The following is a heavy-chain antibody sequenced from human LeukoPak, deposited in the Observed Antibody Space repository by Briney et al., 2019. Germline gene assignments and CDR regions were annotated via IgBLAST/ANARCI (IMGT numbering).Heavy chain of an antibody. CDR3: AMVAAAGVPDAFDI. CDR2: MNPNSGNT. V-gene: IGHV1-8*01. CDR1: GYTFTSYD. Sequence: ASVKVSCKASGYTFTSYDINWVRQATGQGLEWMGWMNPNSGNTGYAQKFQGRVTMTRNTSISTAYMELSSLRSEDTAVYYCAMVAAAGVPDAFDIWGQGTMVTVSS. J-gene: IGHJ3*02. D-gene: IGHD6-13*01.